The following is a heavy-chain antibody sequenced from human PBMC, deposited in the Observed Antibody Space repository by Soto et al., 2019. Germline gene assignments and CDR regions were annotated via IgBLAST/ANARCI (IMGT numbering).Heavy chain of an antibody. CDR1: GYTLTELS. J-gene: IGHJ5*02. V-gene: IGHV1-24*01. CDR3: ATVGITGTTGSCFDP. Sequence: ASVKVSCKVSGYTLTELSMHWVRQAPGKGLEWMGGFDPEDGETIYAQKFQGRVTMTEDTSTDTAYMELSSLRSEDTAVYYCATVGITGTTGSCFDPWGQGTLVTVSS. CDR2: FDPEDGET. D-gene: IGHD1-7*01.